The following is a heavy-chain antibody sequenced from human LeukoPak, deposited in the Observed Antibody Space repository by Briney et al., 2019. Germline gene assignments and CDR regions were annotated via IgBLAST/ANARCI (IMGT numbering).Heavy chain of an antibody. J-gene: IGHJ3*02. CDR3: AREYGGNPPASDAFDI. CDR1: GFTFSSYS. D-gene: IGHD4-23*01. CDR2: ISSSSSTI. Sequence: PGGSLRLSCAASGFTFSSYSVNWVRQAPGKGLEWVSYISSSSSTIYYADSVKGRFTISRDNAKNSLYLQMNSLRAEDTAVYYCAREYGGNPPASDAFDIWGQGTMVTVSS. V-gene: IGHV3-48*04.